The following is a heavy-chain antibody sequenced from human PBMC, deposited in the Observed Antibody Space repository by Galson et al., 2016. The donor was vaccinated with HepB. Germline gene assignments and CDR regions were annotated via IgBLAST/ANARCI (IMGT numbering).Heavy chain of an antibody. CDR3: ARDARRHSYGTGWFDP. J-gene: IGHJ5*02. D-gene: IGHD3-10*01. CDR1: GGSISSDVW. Sequence: SETLSLTCAVSGGSISSDVWWSWVRQAPGKGLEWIGEIYNTGSTNYNPSLKTRFIMSLDKSKNQFSLKANSVTAADTAIYYCARDARRHSYGTGWFDPWGQGTLVTVSS. CDR2: IYNTGST. V-gene: IGHV4-4*02.